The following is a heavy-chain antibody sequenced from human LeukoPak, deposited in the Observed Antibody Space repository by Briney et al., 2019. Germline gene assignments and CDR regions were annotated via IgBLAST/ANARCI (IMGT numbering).Heavy chain of an antibody. J-gene: IGHJ4*02. Sequence: GGSLRLSCAASGFTFSSYAMSWVRQAPGKGLEWVSAISGSGGSTYYADSVKGRFTISRDNSKNTLYLQMNSLRAEDTAVYYCAKANGVRPHVGYFDYWGQGTLVTVSS. CDR1: GFTFSSYA. CDR2: ISGSGGST. V-gene: IGHV3-23*01. CDR3: AKANGVRPHVGYFDY. D-gene: IGHD4-17*01.